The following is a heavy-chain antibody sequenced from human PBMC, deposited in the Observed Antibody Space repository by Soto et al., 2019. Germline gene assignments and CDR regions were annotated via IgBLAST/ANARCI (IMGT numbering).Heavy chain of an antibody. D-gene: IGHD3-9*01. V-gene: IGHV3-15*07. CDR1: GFTFSDAR. CDR2: IKSKIDGGTT. J-gene: IGHJ4*01. Sequence: GGSLRLSCAASGFTFSDARINWVLQAPGKGLEWVGRIKSKIDGGTTDFAARVKGRFAISRDDSRDMVYMEMYSLKTDDTAVYYCTTDSLFTGQLVRMDNWGHGTLVTVSS. CDR3: TTDSLFTGQLVRMDN.